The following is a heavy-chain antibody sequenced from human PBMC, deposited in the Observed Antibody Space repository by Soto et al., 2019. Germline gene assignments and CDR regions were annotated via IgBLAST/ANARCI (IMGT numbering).Heavy chain of an antibody. V-gene: IGHV4-34*01. CDR1: GGAIGGYY. D-gene: IGHD6-19*01. CDR2: ITHSGGT. CDR3: ARAVAAIFYYYYYGMDV. J-gene: IGHJ6*02. Sequence: SETLSLTCSLSGGAIGGYYWSWIRQPPGKGLEWIGEITHSGGTNYNPSLKSRVTISVDTSKNQFSLKLSSVTAADTAVYYCARAVAAIFYYYYYGMDVWGQGTTVTVSS.